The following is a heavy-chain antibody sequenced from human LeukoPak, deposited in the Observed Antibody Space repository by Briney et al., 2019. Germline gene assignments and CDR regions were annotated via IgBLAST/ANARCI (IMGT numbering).Heavy chain of an antibody. D-gene: IGHD2-15*01. CDR1: GYSFSTCW. J-gene: IGHJ6*02. CDR2: IYPGDSDT. V-gene: IGHV5-51*01. Sequence: GESLKISCKGSGYSFSTCWIGWVRQMPGKGLEWMGIIYPGDSDTRYSPSFQGQVTMPVDESISTAYLQWSSLKASDTAMYYCARQTTTPDCSGGSCYIYYYYGMDVWGQGTTVTVSS. CDR3: ARQTTTPDCSGGSCYIYYYYGMDV.